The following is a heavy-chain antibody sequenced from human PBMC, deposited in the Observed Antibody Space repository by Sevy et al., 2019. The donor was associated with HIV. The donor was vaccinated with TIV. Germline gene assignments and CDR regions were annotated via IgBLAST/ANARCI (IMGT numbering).Heavy chain of an antibody. J-gene: IGHJ4*02. Sequence: GGSLRLSCAASGFTFSSYAMSWVRQAPGKGLEWVSAISGSGGSTYYGDSVKGRFTISRDNSKNTLYLQMNSLRAEDTAVYYCAEGGWGFVVVVAAYEYWGQGTLVTVSS. CDR1: GFTFSSYA. CDR3: AEGGWGFVVVVAAYEY. CDR2: ISGSGGST. V-gene: IGHV3-23*01. D-gene: IGHD2-15*01.